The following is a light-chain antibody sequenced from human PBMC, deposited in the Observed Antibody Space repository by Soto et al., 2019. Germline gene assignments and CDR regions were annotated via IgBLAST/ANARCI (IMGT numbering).Light chain of an antibody. Sequence: QSALTQPASVSGSPGQSITISCTGTSNDVGIYNYVSWYQQHPGKAPKLMIYEVTNRPSGVSDRFSGYKSDNTASLTISGLQAEDEADYYCSSYTISSTGVFGGGTKLTVL. J-gene: IGLJ3*02. CDR3: SSYTISSTGV. CDR2: EVT. CDR1: SNDVGIYNY. V-gene: IGLV2-14*01.